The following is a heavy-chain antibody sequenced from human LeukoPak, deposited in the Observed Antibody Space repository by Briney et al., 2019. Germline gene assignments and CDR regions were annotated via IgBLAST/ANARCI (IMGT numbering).Heavy chain of an antibody. Sequence: GGSLRLSCAASGFTLSNAWMGWVRQARGKGVEWVGRIKSKTDGGTTDYAAPVKGRFTISRDDSKNTLYLQMNSLKTEDTAVYYCTTGEVVVAATPIRDYWGQGTLVTVSS. D-gene: IGHD2-15*01. J-gene: IGHJ4*02. CDR3: TTGEVVVAATPIRDY. CDR1: GFTLSNAW. V-gene: IGHV3-15*01. CDR2: IKSKTDGGTT.